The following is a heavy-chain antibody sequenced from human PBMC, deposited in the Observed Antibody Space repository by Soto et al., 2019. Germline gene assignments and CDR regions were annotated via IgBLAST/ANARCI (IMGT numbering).Heavy chain of an antibody. CDR1: GNSFTTYW. V-gene: IGHV5-51*01. Sequence: GESLKISCQGSGNSFTTYWIAWVRQMPGKGLEWMGIIYPGDSDTRYSPSFQGQATISADKSISTAYLQWSSLKASDTAMYYCARQGYSYGYDYWGQGTQVTVCS. CDR3: ARQGYSYGYDY. CDR2: IYPGDSDT. J-gene: IGHJ4*02. D-gene: IGHD5-18*01.